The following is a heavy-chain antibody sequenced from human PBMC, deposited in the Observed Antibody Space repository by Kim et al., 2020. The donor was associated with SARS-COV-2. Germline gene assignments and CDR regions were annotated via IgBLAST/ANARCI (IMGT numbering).Heavy chain of an antibody. D-gene: IGHD3-22*01. V-gene: IGHV1-46*01. CDR3: ARDRSYYYDSSIDY. Sequence: APKFQGRVTMTRDTSTSTVYMELSSLRSEDTAVYYCARDRSYYYDSSIDYWGQGTLVTVSS. J-gene: IGHJ4*02.